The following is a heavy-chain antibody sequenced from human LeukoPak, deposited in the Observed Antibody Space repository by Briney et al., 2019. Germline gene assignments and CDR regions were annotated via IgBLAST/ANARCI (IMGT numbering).Heavy chain of an antibody. D-gene: IGHD1-26*01. CDR1: RLKVSYYW. J-gene: IGHJ4*02. CDR3: VRDWFSEGSAAFDS. CDR2: IDKDGTKT. V-gene: IGHV3-74*01. Sequence: GGSLRLSRIAARLKVSYYWIPSGGRVGGKGLLWVVWIDKDGTKTDYADSVKGRFTISRDNAKITLFLQMTSLRPDVSAIYYCVRDWFSEGSAAFDSWGQGTLVTISS.